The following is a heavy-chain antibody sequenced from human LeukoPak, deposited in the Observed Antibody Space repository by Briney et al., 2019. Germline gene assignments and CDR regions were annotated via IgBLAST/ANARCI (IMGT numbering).Heavy chain of an antibody. CDR2: IYTSGST. D-gene: IGHD3-22*01. V-gene: IGHV4-61*02. CDR1: GGSISSGSYY. J-gene: IGHJ4*02. CDR3: ARDYYDSSGYDNYFDY. Sequence: SETLSLTCTVSGGSISSGSYYWSWIRQPAGKGMEWIGRIYTSGSTNYNPSLKSRVTISVDTSKNQFSLKLSSVTAADTAVYYCARDYYDSSGYDNYFDYGGQGTLVTVSS.